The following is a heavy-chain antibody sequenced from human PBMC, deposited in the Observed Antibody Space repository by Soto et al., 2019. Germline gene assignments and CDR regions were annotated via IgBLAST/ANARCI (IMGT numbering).Heavy chain of an antibody. D-gene: IGHD1-20*01. V-gene: IGHV2-5*02. J-gene: IGHJ4*02. CDR1: GFSLSTTGVG. CDR2: IYWDDDK. Sequence: QITLKESGPTLVKPTQTLTLTCTFSGFSLSTTGVGVGWIRQPPGKALEWLALIYWDDDKRYSPSLKSRLTIPKDTSRNQVILTVTTMDPVATATYYCAHRRGGYNWDDAHFDYWGQGTLVTVSS. CDR3: AHRRGGYNWDDAHFDY.